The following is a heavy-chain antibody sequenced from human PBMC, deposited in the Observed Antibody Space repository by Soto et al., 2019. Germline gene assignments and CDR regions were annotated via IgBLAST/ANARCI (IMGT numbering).Heavy chain of an antibody. CDR2: IWADGTTK. J-gene: IGHJ4*02. CDR3: ARERVYDDNYDSFDY. D-gene: IGHD3-22*01. Sequence: QVQLVQSGGGVVQPGRSLRLPCAASGFDFSKFGFQWVRQAPGKGLEWVAVIWADGTTKYYAESVKGRFTISRDNSRNTLYLQMSGLRAEGTAVYFCARERVYDDNYDSFDYWGQGALVTVSS. CDR1: GFDFSKFG. V-gene: IGHV3-33*01.